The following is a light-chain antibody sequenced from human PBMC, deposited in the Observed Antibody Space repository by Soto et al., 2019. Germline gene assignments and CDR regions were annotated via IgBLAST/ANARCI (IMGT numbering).Light chain of an antibody. J-gene: IGKJ1*01. Sequence: SVFTRCPGILTLTHMERATLSCVASQSVTSNYLAWYQPKPGQAPRLLIFGASIRVTGIPDRFIGSGSGTDFTLTISRLEPQDFAVYYCLQYGRSGTSAHGTKVDI. CDR1: QSVTSNY. V-gene: IGKV3-20*01. CDR2: GAS. CDR3: LQYGRSGT.